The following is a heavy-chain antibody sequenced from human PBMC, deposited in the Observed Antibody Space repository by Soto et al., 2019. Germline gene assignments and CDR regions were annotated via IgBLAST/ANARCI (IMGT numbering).Heavy chain of an antibody. Sequence: GASVKVSCKASGYNFFDYTIIWVRQTPEKRLEWVGWVTAYNGDTRYAEKFQGRVTVTSDTRTSTSYLELRSLKSDDSAIYYCARGPDLWG. V-gene: IGHV1-18*01. CDR3: ARGPDL. CDR1: GYNFFDYT. CDR2: VTAYNGDT. J-gene: IGHJ2*01.